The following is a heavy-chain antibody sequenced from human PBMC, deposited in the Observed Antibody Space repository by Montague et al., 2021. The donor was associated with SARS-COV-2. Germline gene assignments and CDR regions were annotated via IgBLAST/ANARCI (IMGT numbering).Heavy chain of an antibody. V-gene: IGHV4-59*01. Sequence: SETLSLTCTVSGGSISPYYWSWIRQPPGKGLEWIGYISYSGHTNYNPSLKSRVTISVDTSKNQFSLTLSSLAAADTAIYYCARDSGLCGVEASEAAFDSWGQGTLVTVSS. CDR2: ISYSGHT. CDR1: GGSISPYY. D-gene: IGHD2-21*01. CDR3: ARDSGLCGVEASEAAFDS. J-gene: IGHJ3*02.